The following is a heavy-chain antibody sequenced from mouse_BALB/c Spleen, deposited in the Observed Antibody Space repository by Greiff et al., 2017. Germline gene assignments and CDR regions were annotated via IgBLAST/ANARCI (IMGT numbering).Heavy chain of an antibody. D-gene: IGHD1-2*01. CDR1: GYTFTDYV. CDR3: AREGLRLPYWYFDV. Sequence: QVQLQQSGPELVKPGASVKMSCKASGYTFTDYVISWVKQRTGQGLEWIGEIYPGSGSTYYNEKFKGKATLTADKSSNTAYMQLSSLTSEDSAVYFCAREGLRLPYWYFDVWGAGTTVTVSS. J-gene: IGHJ1*01. V-gene: IGHV1-81*01. CDR2: IYPGSGST.